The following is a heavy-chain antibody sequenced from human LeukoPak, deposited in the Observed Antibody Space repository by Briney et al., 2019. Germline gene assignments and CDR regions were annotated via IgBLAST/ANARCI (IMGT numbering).Heavy chain of an antibody. V-gene: IGHV3-53*01. CDR1: GFTLSSYA. J-gene: IGHJ1*01. Sequence: GGSLRLSCAASGFTLSSYAMTWVRQAPGKGLEWVSVLYIDGNTYYADSVKGRFTISRDNSKNTLYLQMSSLRAEDTAVYYCAGDQWLALQHWGQGTLVTVSS. D-gene: IGHD6-19*01. CDR2: LYIDGNT. CDR3: AGDQWLALQH.